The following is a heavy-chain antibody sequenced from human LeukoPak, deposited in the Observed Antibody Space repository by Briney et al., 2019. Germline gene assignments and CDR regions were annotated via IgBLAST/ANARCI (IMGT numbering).Heavy chain of an antibody. CDR3: ARDLDGSGTYFDY. J-gene: IGHJ4*02. Sequence: PGGSLRLSCAASGFTFSSYAMHWVRQAPGMGLENVSAISNNGTSTYYANSVKGRFTISRDNSKNTLYLQMGSLRAEDMAVYYCARDLDGSGTYFDYWGQGTLVTVSS. D-gene: IGHD3-10*01. V-gene: IGHV3-64*01. CDR1: GFTFSSYA. CDR2: ISNNGTST.